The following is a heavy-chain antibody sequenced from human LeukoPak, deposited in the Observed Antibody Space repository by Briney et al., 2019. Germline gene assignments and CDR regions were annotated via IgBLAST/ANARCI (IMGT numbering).Heavy chain of an antibody. J-gene: IGHJ4*02. V-gene: IGHV4-39*01. CDR3: ARHFAYYGSGSYYYYFDY. D-gene: IGHD3-10*01. Sequence: SETLSLACTVSGDSISSSSYYWGWIRQPPGKGLEWIGSIYYSGSTYYNPSLKSRVTISVDTSKNQFSLKLSSVTAADTAVYYCARHFAYYGSGSYYYYFDYWGQGTLVTVSS. CDR1: GDSISSSSYY. CDR2: IYYSGST.